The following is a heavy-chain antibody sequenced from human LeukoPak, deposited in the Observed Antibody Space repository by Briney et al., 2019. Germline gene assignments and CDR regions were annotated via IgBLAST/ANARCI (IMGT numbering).Heavy chain of an antibody. CDR1: GGSISGQY. Sequence: SETLSLTCTVSGGSISGQYWSWIRQPPGKGLEWIGEIYYSGGTKYNPSLERRVTISLDTSKNQFSLKLSSVTAADTAVYYCARDYGDYYFDYWGQGTQVTVSS. V-gene: IGHV4-59*11. CDR2: IYYSGGT. CDR3: ARDYGDYYFDY. J-gene: IGHJ4*02. D-gene: IGHD4-17*01.